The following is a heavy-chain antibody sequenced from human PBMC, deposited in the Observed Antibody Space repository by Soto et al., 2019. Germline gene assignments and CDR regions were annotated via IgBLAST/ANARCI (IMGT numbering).Heavy chain of an antibody. J-gene: IGHJ4*02. D-gene: IGHD2-15*01. Sequence: QVQLVQSGAEVKKPGASVKVSCKASGYTFTSYAMHWVRQAPGQRLEWMGWINAGHGNTKYSQKFQGRVTITRDTPASTASMELSSLRSEDTAVYYCARGPGGPDGPGDYWGQGTLVTVSS. CDR1: GYTFTSYA. CDR2: INAGHGNT. V-gene: IGHV1-3*01. CDR3: ARGPGGPDGPGDY.